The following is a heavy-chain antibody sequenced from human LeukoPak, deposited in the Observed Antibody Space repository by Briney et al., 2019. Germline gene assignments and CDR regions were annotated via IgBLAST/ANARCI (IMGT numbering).Heavy chain of an antibody. Sequence: PGGSLRLSCAASGFTFSSYAMSWVRQAPGKGLEWVSAISGSGGSTYYADSVKGRFTISRDNSKNTLYLQMNSLRAEDTAVYYCAKNAVPYDSSVGRGDYWGQGTLVTVSS. CDR1: GFTFSSYA. CDR2: ISGSGGST. V-gene: IGHV3-23*01. CDR3: AKNAVPYDSSVGRGDY. D-gene: IGHD3-22*01. J-gene: IGHJ4*02.